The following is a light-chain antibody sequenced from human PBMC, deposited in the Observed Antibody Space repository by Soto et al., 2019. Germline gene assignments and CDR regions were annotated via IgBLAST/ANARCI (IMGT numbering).Light chain of an antibody. CDR3: SSYTSSSTYV. Sequence: QSALTQPASVSGSPGQSITISCTGTSRDVGGYNYVSWYQQHPGKAPKLMIYEVSNRPSGVSNRFSGSKSCNTASLTISGLQAEDEADYYCSSYTSSSTYVFGTGTKVTV. V-gene: IGLV2-14*01. CDR2: EVS. J-gene: IGLJ1*01. CDR1: SRDVGGYNY.